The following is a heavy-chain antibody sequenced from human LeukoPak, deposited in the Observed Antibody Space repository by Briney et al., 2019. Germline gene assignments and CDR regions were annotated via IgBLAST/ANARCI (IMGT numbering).Heavy chain of an antibody. Sequence: GGSLRLSCAASAFTFSIYTITGVRQAPGRGLEWVSSISSSGSDIYYTDSVKGRFTISRDNAKNSVYLQMNSLRAEETAVYYCARTKSGYYSGATPEHWGQGTLVTVSS. CDR3: ARTKSGYYSGATPEH. V-gene: IGHV3-21*01. CDR1: AFTFSIYT. CDR2: ISSSGSDI. J-gene: IGHJ4*02. D-gene: IGHD2-15*01.